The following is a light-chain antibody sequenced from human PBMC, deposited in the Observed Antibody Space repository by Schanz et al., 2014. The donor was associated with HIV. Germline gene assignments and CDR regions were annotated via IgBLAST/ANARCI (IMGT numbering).Light chain of an antibody. CDR3: QSYDSGLSGWV. J-gene: IGLJ3*02. CDR1: GSDIGGYNF. V-gene: IGLV2-14*03. Sequence: QSALTQPASVSASPGQSITISCTGTGSDIGGYNFVSWYQQCPGKAPKLVIYDVSNRPSGVPDRFSGSKSGTSASLAITGLQAEDEADYYCQSYDSGLSGWVFGGGTKLTVL. CDR2: DVS.